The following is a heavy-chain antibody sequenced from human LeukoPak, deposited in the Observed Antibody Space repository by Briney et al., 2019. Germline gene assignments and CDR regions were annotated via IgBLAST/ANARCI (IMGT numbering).Heavy chain of an antibody. J-gene: IGHJ4*01. CDR2: IIPIFGTA. V-gene: IGHV1-69*05. Sequence: SVKVSCKASGGTFSSYAISWVRQAPGQGLEWMGGIIPIFGTANYAQKFQGRVTITTDESTSTAYMELSSLRSEDTAVYYCPSLYSGSSIYYFDYWGHGTLVTVSS. CDR1: GGTFSSYA. CDR3: PSLYSGSSIYYFDY. D-gene: IGHD1-26*01.